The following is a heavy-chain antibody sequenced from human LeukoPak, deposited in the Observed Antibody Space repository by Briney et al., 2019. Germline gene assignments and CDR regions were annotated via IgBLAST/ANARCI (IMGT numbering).Heavy chain of an antibody. D-gene: IGHD4-23*01. CDR3: ARADTAVSDY. CDR1: GFTFSSYS. J-gene: IGHJ4*02. V-gene: IGHV3-48*01. Sequence: GGSLRLSCAASGFTFSSYSMNWVRQAPGKGLEWVSYISSSSSTIYYADSVKGRFTISRDNAKNSLYLQMNSLRAEDTAVYYCARADTAVSDYWGRGTLVTVSS. CDR2: ISSSSSTI.